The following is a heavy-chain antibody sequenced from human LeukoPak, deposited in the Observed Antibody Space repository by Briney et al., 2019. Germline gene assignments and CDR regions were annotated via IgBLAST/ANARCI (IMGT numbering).Heavy chain of an antibody. V-gene: IGHV1-18*01. CDR2: ISDYSGNP. Sequence: ASVKVSCKASGYTFTSYGISWVRQAPGQGLEWMGWISDYSGNPNYAQKFQGRVTMTADTFTSTAYMELRSLRSDDTAAYFCARDSLLAAPYTDHWGQGTLVTVSS. CDR3: ARDSLLAAPYTDH. CDR1: GYTFTSYG. J-gene: IGHJ4*02. D-gene: IGHD3-10*01.